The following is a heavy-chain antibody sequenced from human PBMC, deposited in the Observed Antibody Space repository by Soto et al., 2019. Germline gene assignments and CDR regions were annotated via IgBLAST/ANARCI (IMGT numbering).Heavy chain of an antibody. V-gene: IGHV3-23*01. CDR2: STGGGTDA. D-gene: IGHD2-15*01. CDR1: GFTFSTYA. CDR3: AKGARGPCNGVNCYCLDY. J-gene: IGHJ4*02. Sequence: EVQLSDSGGHLVQPGGSLSLSCAASGFTFSTYALNWVRQAPAKRLVWVSSSTGGGTDAYDADSVTGRFTISSDNSKKTLCLHMSCLRAEYAALDYWAKGARGPCNGVNCYCLDYWGQGT.